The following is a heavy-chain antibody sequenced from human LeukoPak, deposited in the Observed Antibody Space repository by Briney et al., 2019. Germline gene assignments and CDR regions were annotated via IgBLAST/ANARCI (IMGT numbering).Heavy chain of an antibody. CDR3: ARWTTSGAGIEY. V-gene: IGHV3-7*01. D-gene: IGHD2-8*02. CDR2: IKPDGSEK. J-gene: IGHJ4*02. Sequence: PGGSLRLSCAASGFTFRSYWMAWVRQAPGKGLEWVANIKPDGSEKYYVNSVKGRFTISRDNAENSLYLQMNSVRADDTALYYCARWTTSGAGIEYWGQGTLVTVSS. CDR1: GFTFRSYW.